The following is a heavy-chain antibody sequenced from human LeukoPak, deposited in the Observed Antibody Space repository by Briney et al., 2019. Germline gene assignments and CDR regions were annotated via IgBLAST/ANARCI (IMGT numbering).Heavy chain of an antibody. D-gene: IGHD3-10*01. V-gene: IGHV4-4*02. Sequence: SETLSLTCAVSGDSISSSNWWSWVRQSPGKGLEWIAEIHHSGSTNCNPSLKSRVTISVDKSRNQFSLQLSSVTAADTAVYYCARVGVRGVITSFDYWGQGTLVTVSS. CDR2: IHHSGST. CDR3: ARVGVRGVITSFDY. CDR1: GDSISSSNW. J-gene: IGHJ4*02.